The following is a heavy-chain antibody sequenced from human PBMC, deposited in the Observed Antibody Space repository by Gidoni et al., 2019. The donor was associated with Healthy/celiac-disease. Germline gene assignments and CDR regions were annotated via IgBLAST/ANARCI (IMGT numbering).Heavy chain of an antibody. Sequence: EVQLVESGGGLVKPGGSLRLSCAASGFTFSSYSMNWARQAPGKGLEWVSSISSSSSYIYYADSVKGRFTISRDNAKNSLYLQMNSLRAEDTAVYYCARVAVAGTWEDWFDPWGQGTLVTVSS. V-gene: IGHV3-21*01. CDR2: ISSSSSYI. CDR1: GFTFSSYS. CDR3: ARVAVAGTWEDWFDP. D-gene: IGHD6-19*01. J-gene: IGHJ5*02.